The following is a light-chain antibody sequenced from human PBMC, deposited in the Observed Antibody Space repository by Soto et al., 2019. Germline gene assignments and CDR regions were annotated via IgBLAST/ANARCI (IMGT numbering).Light chain of an antibody. CDR2: DAS. Sequence: EIVLTQSPGTLSLSPGERATLSCRASQSVTNNYVAWYQQKPGQAPRLLIHDASSRATGIPDRFSGSGSGTDFTLTISRLEPEDFAVYFCQQGSTSPLTFGQGTRVDIK. CDR3: QQGSTSPLT. CDR1: QSVTNNY. V-gene: IGKV3-20*01. J-gene: IGKJ1*01.